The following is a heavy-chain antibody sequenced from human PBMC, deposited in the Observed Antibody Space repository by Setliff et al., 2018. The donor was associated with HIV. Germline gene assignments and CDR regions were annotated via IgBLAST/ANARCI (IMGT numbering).Heavy chain of an antibody. D-gene: IGHD3-10*01. CDR2: ISSSGGSL. CDR3: VKEGLWFGESH. V-gene: IGHV3-48*03. CDR1: GFTLSDYE. Sequence: GGSLRLSCAASGFTLSDYETNWVRQAPGKGLEWVSYISSSGGSLYYGASVKGRFSISRDNAKNSLYLEMNSLRVEDTAIYYCVKEGLWFGESHWGQGTLVTVSS. J-gene: IGHJ4*02.